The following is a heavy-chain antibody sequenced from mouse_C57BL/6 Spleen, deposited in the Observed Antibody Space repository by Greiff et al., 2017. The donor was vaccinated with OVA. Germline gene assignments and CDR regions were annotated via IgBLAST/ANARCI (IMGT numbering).Heavy chain of an antibody. CDR1: GFSFNTYA. J-gene: IGHJ4*01. CDR3: VRHRRGNYEAMDY. Sequence: EVKLMESGGGLVQPKGSLKLSCAASGFSFNTYAMNWVRQAPGKGLEWVARIRSKSNNYATYYADSVKDRFTISRDDSESMLYLQMNNLKTEDTAMYYCVRHRRGNYEAMDYWGQGTSVTVSS. V-gene: IGHV10-1*01. D-gene: IGHD2-1*01. CDR2: IRSKSNNYAT.